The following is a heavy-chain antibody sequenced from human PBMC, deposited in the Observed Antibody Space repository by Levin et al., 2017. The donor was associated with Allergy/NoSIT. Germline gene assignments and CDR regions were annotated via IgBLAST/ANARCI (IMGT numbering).Heavy chain of an antibody. Sequence: SSETLSLTCAASGFTFSSYAMSWVRQAPGKGLEWVSAISGSGGSTYYADSVKGRFTISRDNSKNTLYLQMNSLRAEDTAVYYCAKVGHYGWYFDLWGRGTLVTVSS. CDR3: AKVGHYGWYFDL. V-gene: IGHV3-23*01. J-gene: IGHJ2*01. CDR1: GFTFSSYA. D-gene: IGHD4-17*01. CDR2: ISGSGGST.